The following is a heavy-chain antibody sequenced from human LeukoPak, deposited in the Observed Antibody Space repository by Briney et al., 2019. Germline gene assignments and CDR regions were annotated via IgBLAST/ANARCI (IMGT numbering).Heavy chain of an antibody. V-gene: IGHV4-39*07. D-gene: IGHD2-21*02. Sequence: SETLSLTCTVSGGSISSSSYYWGWIRQPPGKGLEWIGSIYYSGSTYYNPSLKSRVTMSVDKSKNQFSLKLSSVTAADTAVYYCARVGYCGGDCPWYFDLWGRGTLVTVSS. CDR3: ARVGYCGGDCPWYFDL. CDR1: GGSISSSSYY. CDR2: IYYSGST. J-gene: IGHJ2*01.